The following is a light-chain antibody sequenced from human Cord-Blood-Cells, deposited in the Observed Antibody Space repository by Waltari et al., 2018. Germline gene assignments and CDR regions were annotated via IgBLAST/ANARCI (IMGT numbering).Light chain of an antibody. V-gene: IGKV3-15*01. Sequence: EIVMTQSPATLSVSPGERATLSCRASQSVSSNLAWYQQKPGHAPRLLIYGASTRATGIPARFSGSGSGTEFTLTINSLQSEDFAVYYCQQYNNWPPYTFGQGTKLEIK. J-gene: IGKJ2*01. CDR1: QSVSSN. CDR3: QQYNNWPPYT. CDR2: GAS.